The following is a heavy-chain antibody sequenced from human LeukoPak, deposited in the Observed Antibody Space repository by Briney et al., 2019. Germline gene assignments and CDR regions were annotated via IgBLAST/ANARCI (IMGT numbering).Heavy chain of an antibody. CDR2: INTDGSST. V-gene: IGHV3-74*01. CDR1: GFTVSSNW. D-gene: IGHD1-26*01. CDR3: ARVIGWDEPFDI. J-gene: IGHJ3*02. Sequence: SGGSLRLSCAASGFTVSSNWMHWVRQAPGKGLVWVSRINTDGSSTNYADSVKGRFTVSRDNAKNTLYLQMNSLRAEDTAVYYCARVIGWDEPFDIWGQGTMVTVSS.